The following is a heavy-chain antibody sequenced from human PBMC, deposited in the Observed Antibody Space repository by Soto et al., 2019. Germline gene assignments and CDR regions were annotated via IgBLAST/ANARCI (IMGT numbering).Heavy chain of an antibody. D-gene: IGHD6-13*01. V-gene: IGHV3-11*01. CDR2: ISSSGNSI. CDR3: ARRAAGGRYFDY. J-gene: IGHJ4*02. CDR1: GFTFSDYY. Sequence: SLRLSCAASGFTFSDYYMTWIRQAPGKGLEWVSYISSSGNSIYYADSVRGRFTVSRDNAKNSLFLQMNSLRAEDTAVYYCARRAAGGRYFDYWGLGTLVTVSS.